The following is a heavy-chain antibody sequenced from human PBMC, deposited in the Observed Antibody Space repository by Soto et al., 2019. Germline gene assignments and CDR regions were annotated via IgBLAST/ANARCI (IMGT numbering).Heavy chain of an antibody. D-gene: IGHD5-18*01. Sequence: QVQLVQSGAEVKKPGASVKVSCKASGYTFTSYGISWVRQAPGQELEWMGWISAYNGNTNYAQKLQGRVTMTTDTSTSTAYMELRSLRSDDTDVYYCARDGVDTATGYYYGMDVWGQGTTVTVSS. J-gene: IGHJ6*02. V-gene: IGHV1-18*01. CDR2: ISAYNGNT. CDR3: ARDGVDTATGYYYGMDV. CDR1: GYTFTSYG.